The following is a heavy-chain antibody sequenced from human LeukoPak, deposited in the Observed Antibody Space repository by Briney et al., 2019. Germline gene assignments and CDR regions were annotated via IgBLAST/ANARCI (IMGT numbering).Heavy chain of an antibody. CDR1: GFTFSDYY. D-gene: IGHD2-2*01. V-gene: IGHV3-53*01. Sequence: GGSLRLSCAASGFTFSDYYMSWVRQAPGKGLEWVSVIDSGGSTFYADSVKGRFTISRDNSRNTLYLQMNSLRAEDTAVYYCARDSSRGYFDYWGQGTLVTVSS. CDR3: ARDSSRGYFDY. CDR2: IDSGGST. J-gene: IGHJ4*02.